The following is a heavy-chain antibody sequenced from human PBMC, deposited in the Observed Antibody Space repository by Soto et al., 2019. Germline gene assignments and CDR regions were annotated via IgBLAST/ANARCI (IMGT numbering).Heavy chain of an antibody. Sequence: SETLSLTCTVSGGSIRSYYWTWIRQPPGKGLEWIGYISDTGSTNYSPSLESRVTMSVDTSKNQFSLKLTSVTAADTAVYYCARGQDIVVYYGMDVWGQGTTVTVSS. CDR3: ARGQDIVVYYGMDV. V-gene: IGHV4-59*01. J-gene: IGHJ6*02. CDR1: GGSIRSYY. D-gene: IGHD2-15*01. CDR2: ISDTGST.